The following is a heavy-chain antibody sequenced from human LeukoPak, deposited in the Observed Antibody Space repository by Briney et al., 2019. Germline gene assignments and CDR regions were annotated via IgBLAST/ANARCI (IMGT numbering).Heavy chain of an antibody. J-gene: IGHJ4*02. CDR2: INPNNGDT. D-gene: IGHD2-2*01. CDR1: GYTFTAQY. Sequence: GASVKVSCKASGYTFTAQYMHWLRQAPGQGPEWMGWINPNNGDTKYAQSFLGRVIMTRDMSTTTAYMELSSLRSDDTAVYFCASYPRSVPTPPFDYWGQGTLVTVSS. V-gene: IGHV1-2*02. CDR3: ASYPRSVPTPPFDY.